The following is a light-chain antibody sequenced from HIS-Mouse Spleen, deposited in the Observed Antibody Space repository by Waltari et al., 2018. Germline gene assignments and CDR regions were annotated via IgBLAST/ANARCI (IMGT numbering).Light chain of an antibody. Sequence: SYELTQPPSVSVSPGQTARNTCSGDALPKQYAYWYQQKSGQAPVLVIYEDSKRPSGIPERFSGSSSGTMATLTISGAQVEDEADYYCYSTESSGNHRVFGGGTKLTVL. CDR1: ALPKQY. J-gene: IGLJ2*01. CDR2: EDS. CDR3: YSTESSGNHRV. V-gene: IGLV3-10*01.